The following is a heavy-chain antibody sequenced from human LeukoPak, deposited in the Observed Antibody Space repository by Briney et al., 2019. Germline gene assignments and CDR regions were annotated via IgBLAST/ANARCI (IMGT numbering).Heavy chain of an antibody. CDR1: GFTFSSYA. D-gene: IGHD6-13*01. CDR2: ISGSGGST. Sequence: GSLRLSCAASGFTFSSYAMSWVRQAPGKGLGWVSAISGSGGSTYYADSVKGRFTISRDNSKNTLYLQMNSLRAEDTAVYYCAKDRYSSSWYDYWGQGTLVTVSS. CDR3: AKDRYSSSWYDY. J-gene: IGHJ4*02. V-gene: IGHV3-23*01.